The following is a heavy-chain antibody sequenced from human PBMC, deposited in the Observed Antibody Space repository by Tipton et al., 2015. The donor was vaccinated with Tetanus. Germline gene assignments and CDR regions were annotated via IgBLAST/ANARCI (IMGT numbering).Heavy chain of an antibody. V-gene: IGHV3-23*01. J-gene: IGHJ4*02. D-gene: IGHD5-18*01. CDR2: ISGSGGST. Sequence: GSLRLSCAASGFTFSSYAMSWVRQAPGKGLEWVSAISGSGGSTYYADSVKGRFTISRDNSKNTLYLQMNSLRAEDTAVYYCAEPLYGRYSYDYWGQGTLVTVSS. CDR1: GFTFSSYA. CDR3: AEPLYGRYSYDY.